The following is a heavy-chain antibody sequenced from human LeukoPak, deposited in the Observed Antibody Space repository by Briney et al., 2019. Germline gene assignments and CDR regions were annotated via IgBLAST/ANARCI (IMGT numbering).Heavy chain of an antibody. CDR3: ARGRLRGYVDY. D-gene: IGHD3-16*01. Sequence: ASVKVSCKASGYTFTSYGISWVRRAPGQGLEYLGWISGYNYYTNYAQKFQGRVTLTTDTSTSTAYMELRSLRSDDTAVYYCARGRLRGYVDYWGQGTLVTVSS. V-gene: IGHV1-18*01. J-gene: IGHJ4*02. CDR2: ISGYNYYT. CDR1: GYTFTSYG.